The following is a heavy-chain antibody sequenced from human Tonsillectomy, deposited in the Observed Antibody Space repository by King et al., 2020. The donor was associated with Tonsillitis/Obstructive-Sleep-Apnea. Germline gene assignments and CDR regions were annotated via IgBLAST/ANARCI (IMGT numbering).Heavy chain of an antibody. J-gene: IGHJ6*02. Sequence: QLVQSGGGLIQPGGSLRLSCAASGFTVSNTYISWVRQAPGKGLEWVSVIYTGGSTYYADYVKGRFTISRDNSNNTLYLQMNSLRAEDTAVYYCAREPAGYYYGMYASGQGTTFSVSS. V-gene: IGHV3-53*01. CDR2: IYTGGST. CDR1: GFTVSNTY. CDR3: AREPAGYYYGMYA.